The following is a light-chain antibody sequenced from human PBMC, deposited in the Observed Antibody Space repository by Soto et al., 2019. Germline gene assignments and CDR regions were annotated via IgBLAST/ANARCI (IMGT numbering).Light chain of an antibody. V-gene: IGLV2-14*01. CDR3: SAYTTRNTLV. Sequence: QSALTQPASVSASPGQSITISCTGTSSDIGAYNYVSWYQQHPGKAPTLLIYEVTDRPSGVSDRFSASKSGNTASLTISGLQAEDEADYFCSAYTTRNTLVFGGGTKLTVL. CDR2: EVT. J-gene: IGLJ2*01. CDR1: SSDIGAYNY.